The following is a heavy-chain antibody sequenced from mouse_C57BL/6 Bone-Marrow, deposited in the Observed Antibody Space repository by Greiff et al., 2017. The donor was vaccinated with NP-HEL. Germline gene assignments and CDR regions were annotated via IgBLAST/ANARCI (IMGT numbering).Heavy chain of an antibody. J-gene: IGHJ1*03. D-gene: IGHD2-4*01. CDR1: GYTFTSYW. V-gene: IGHV1-55*01. Sequence: QVQLQQPGAELVKPGASVKMSCKASGYTFTSYWITWVKQRPGQGLEWIGDIYPGSGSTNYNEKFKSKATLTVDKSSSTAYMQLSSLTSEDSAVYYCARGGYYDYDTGWYFDVWGTGTTVTVSS. CDR2: IYPGSGST. CDR3: ARGGYYDYDTGWYFDV.